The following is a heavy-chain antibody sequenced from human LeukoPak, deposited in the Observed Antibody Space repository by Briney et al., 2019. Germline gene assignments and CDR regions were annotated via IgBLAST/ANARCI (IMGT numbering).Heavy chain of an antibody. D-gene: IGHD3-16*01. CDR2: IYASGST. J-gene: IGHJ4*02. CDR3: ARHYVFVSGGSSFDY. V-gene: IGHV4-61*02. CDR1: GGSISSGSYY. Sequence: SETLSLTCTVSGGSISSGSYYWSWIRQPAGKGLEWIGRIYASGSTDYNPSLKSRVTISLDTSKNQFSLNLSSVTAPDTAVYYCARHYVFVSGGSSFDYWGQGTLVTVSS.